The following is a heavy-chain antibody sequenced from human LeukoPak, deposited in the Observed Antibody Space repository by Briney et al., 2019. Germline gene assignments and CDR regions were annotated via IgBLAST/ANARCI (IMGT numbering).Heavy chain of an antibody. D-gene: IGHD3-9*01. J-gene: IGHJ4*02. Sequence: GGSLRLSCAASGFTFSNAWMSWVRQAPGKGLEWVGRIKSKTDGGTTDYAAPVKGRFTISRDDSKNTLYLQMNSLKNEDTDVYYCTTAFPGLLRYFDWLLTNPDYWGQGTLVTVSS. V-gene: IGHV3-15*01. CDR3: TTAFPGLLRYFDWLLTNPDY. CDR1: GFTFSNAW. CDR2: IKSKTDGGTT.